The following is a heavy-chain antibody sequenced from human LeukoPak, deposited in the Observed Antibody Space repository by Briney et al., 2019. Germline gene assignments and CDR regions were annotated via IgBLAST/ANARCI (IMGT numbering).Heavy chain of an antibody. D-gene: IGHD3-16*01. J-gene: IGHJ4*02. Sequence: NPSETLSLTCTVSGGSISSHYCSWLRQPPGKGLEWIGFISYSGSTNYNPSLKSRITISVDTSKNQFSLKLSSVTAADTAVYYCATGGRFFDYWGQGTLVTVSS. CDR3: ATGGRFFDY. CDR1: GGSISSHY. CDR2: ISYSGST. V-gene: IGHV4-59*08.